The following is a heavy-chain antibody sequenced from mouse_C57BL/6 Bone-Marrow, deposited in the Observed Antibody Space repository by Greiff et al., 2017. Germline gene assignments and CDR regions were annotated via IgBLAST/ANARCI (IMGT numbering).Heavy chain of an antibody. V-gene: IGHV5-4*01. CDR3: ARDGLLYYYGSSQSFYAMDY. D-gene: IGHD1-1*01. CDR2: ISDGGSYT. CDR1: GFTFSSYA. Sequence: DVMLVESGGGLVKPGGSLKLSCAASGFTFSSYAMSWVRQTPEKRLEWVATISDGGSYTYYPDNVKGRFTISRDNAKNNLYLQMSHLKSEDTAMYYCARDGLLYYYGSSQSFYAMDYWGQGTSVTVSS. J-gene: IGHJ4*01.